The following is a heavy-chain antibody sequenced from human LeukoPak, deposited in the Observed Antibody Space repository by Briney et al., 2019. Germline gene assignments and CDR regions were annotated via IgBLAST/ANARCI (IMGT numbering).Heavy chain of an antibody. J-gene: IGHJ6*02. CDR2: IYYSGST. D-gene: IGHD2-8*01. CDR3: ARVYCTNGVCYRWGMDV. Sequence: SETLSLTCTVSGGFISSYYWSWIRQPPGKGLEWIGYIYYSGSTNYNPSLKSRVTISVDTSKNQFSLKLSSVTAADTAVYYCARVYCTNGVCYRWGMDVWGQGTTVTVSS. V-gene: IGHV4-59*01. CDR1: GGFISSYY.